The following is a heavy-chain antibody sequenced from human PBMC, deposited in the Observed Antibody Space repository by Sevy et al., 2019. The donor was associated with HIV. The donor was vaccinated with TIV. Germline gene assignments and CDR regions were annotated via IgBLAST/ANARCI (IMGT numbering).Heavy chain of an antibody. J-gene: IGHJ4*02. CDR1: GFTFSNAW. V-gene: IGHV3-15*01. CDR2: IKSKSEGGTT. Sequence: GGSLRLSCGASGFTFSNAWMTWVRQAPGKGLEWVGRIKSKSEGGTTDYAAPGKGRFAISGDDSKNMLYLQMNSLKSDDTAVYYCTNNRGYYSDGVCGESFDSWGQGTLVTVSS. D-gene: IGHD2-8*01. CDR3: TNNRGYYSDGVCGESFDS.